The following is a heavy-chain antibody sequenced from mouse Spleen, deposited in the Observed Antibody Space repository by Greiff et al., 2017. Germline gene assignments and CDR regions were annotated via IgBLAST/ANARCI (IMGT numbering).Heavy chain of an antibody. CDR3: ARSPYGSSPNWYFDV. CDR2: INPNYGTT. J-gene: IGHJ1*01. V-gene: IGHV1-39*01. Sequence: VPVKQSGPELVKPGASVKISCKASGYSFTDYNMKWVKQSNGKSLEWIGVINPNYGTTSYNQKFKGKATLTVDQSSSTAYMQLNSLTSEDSAVYYCARSPYGSSPNWYFDVWGAGTTVTVSS. D-gene: IGHD1-1*01. CDR1: GYSFTDYN.